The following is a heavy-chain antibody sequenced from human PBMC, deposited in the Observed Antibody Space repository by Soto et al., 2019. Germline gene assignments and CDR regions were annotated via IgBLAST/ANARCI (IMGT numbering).Heavy chain of an antibody. V-gene: IGHV4-59*01. J-gene: IGHJ5*02. CDR2: IYYSGST. CDR1: GGSFSGYY. Sequence: SETLSLTCAVYGGSFSGYYWSWIRQPPGKGLEWIGYIYYSGSTNYNPSLKSRVTISVDTSKNQFSLKLSSVTAADTAVYFCARGPTSNWFGPWGQGTLVTVSS. CDR3: ARGPTSNWFGP.